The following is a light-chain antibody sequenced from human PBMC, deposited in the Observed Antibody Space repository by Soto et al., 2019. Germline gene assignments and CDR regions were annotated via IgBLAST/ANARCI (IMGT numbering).Light chain of an antibody. CDR1: QSVGRW. Sequence: DIQMTQSPSTLSASVEDTVTITCRASQSVGRWLAWYQQKLGKAPELLIHDASSLESGVPSRFSGSGSGTEFTLTIDSLQPDDFATYYCQQYNHYYSFGQGTKLEVK. CDR3: QQYNHYYS. V-gene: IGKV1-5*01. CDR2: DAS. J-gene: IGKJ2*03.